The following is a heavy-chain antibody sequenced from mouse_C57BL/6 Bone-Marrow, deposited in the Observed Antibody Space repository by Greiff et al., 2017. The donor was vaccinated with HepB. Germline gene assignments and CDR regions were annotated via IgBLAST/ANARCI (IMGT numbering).Heavy chain of an antibody. V-gene: IGHV1-9*01. CDR3: ASPDYYGSTWFAY. D-gene: IGHD1-1*01. Sequence: VQLQQSGAELMKHGASVKLSCKATGYTFTGYWIEWVKQRPGHGLEWIGEILPGRGSTNYNEKFKGKATFTADTSSNTAYMPLSSLTTEDSAIYYCASPDYYGSTWFAYWGQGTLVTVSA. CDR1: GYTFTGYW. CDR2: ILPGRGST. J-gene: IGHJ3*01.